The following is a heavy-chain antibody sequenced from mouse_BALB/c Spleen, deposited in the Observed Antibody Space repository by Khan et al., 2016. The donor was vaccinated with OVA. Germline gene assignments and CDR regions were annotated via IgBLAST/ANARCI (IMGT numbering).Heavy chain of an antibody. CDR1: GFSLTNYG. CDR2: LWSDGNT. D-gene: IGHD2-10*01. Sequence: QVQLKQSGPGLAAPSQSLSITCTISGFSLTNYGVHWVRQPPGKDLEWLVVLWSDGNTNYTSALKSRMTIPKDNSQSQVFLKINSLQTDDTAIYFGARQPYYHYNIMDYWGQGTSGTVSS. J-gene: IGHJ4*01. V-gene: IGHV2-6-1*01. CDR3: ARQPYYHYNIMDY.